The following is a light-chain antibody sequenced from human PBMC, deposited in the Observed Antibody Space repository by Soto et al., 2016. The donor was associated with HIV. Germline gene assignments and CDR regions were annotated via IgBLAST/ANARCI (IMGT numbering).Light chain of an antibody. CDR1: SLTNYY. Sequence: SSELTQDPAVSVALGQTVRITCQGDSLTNYYASWYQQRPGQAPLLVIYGNNKRPSGIPDRFSGSTSGNTASLTITGAQAEDEADYYCSSRDTSGDHWVFGGGTKMTVL. CDR2: GNN. CDR3: SSRDTSGDHWV. V-gene: IGLV3-19*01. J-gene: IGLJ3*02.